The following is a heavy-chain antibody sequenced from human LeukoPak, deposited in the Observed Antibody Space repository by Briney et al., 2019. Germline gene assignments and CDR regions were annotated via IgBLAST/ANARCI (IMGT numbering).Heavy chain of an antibody. CDR3: ARGKYYGSGSPYYYYGMDV. CDR1: GYTFTGYY. D-gene: IGHD3-10*01. J-gene: IGHJ6*02. CDR2: INPNSGGT. V-gene: IGHV1-2*04. Sequence: GASVKVSCKASGYTFTGYYMHWVRQAPGQGLEWMGWINPNSGGTNYAQKFQGWVTMTRDTSISTAYMELSRLRSDDTAVYYCARGKYYGSGSPYYYYGMDVWGQGTTVTVSS.